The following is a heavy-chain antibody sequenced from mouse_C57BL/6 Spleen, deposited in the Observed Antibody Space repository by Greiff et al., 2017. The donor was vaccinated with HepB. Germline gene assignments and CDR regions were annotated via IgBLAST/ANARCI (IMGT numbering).Heavy chain of an antibody. Sequence: VQLQQSGAELVKPGASVKISCKASGYAFSSYWMNWVKQRPGKGLEWIGQIYPGDGDTNYNGKFKGKATMTADKSSSTAYMQLSSLTTEDSAVYFWARGFTTVVDAWFDYWGQGTLVTVSA. CDR1: GYAFSSYW. CDR2: IYPGDGDT. J-gene: IGHJ3*01. V-gene: IGHV1-80*01. D-gene: IGHD1-1*01. CDR3: ARGFTTVVDAWFDY.